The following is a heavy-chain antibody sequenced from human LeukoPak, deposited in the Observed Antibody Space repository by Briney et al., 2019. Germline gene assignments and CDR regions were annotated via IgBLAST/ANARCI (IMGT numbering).Heavy chain of an antibody. CDR3: AKDSSRYGYGPLDV. CDR2: ISYDGSNK. D-gene: IGHD5-18*01. CDR1: GFIFSSYG. V-gene: IGHV3-30*18. J-gene: IGHJ6*02. Sequence: GGSLRLSCAASGFIFSSYGVHWVRQAPGKGPEWVAVISYDGSNKYYADSVKGRFTISRDNSKITLYLQMSSLRAEDTAVYYCAKDSSRYGYGPLDVWGQGTTVTVSS.